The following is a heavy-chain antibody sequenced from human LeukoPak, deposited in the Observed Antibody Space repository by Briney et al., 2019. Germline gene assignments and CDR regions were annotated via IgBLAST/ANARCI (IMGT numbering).Heavy chain of an antibody. Sequence: GGSLRLSCAASGFTFSSYAMHWVRQAPGKGLEWVAVISYDGSNKYYADSVKGRFTISRDNSKNTLYLQMNSLRAEDTAVYYCARLVAAQCYFDYWGQGTLVTVSS. CDR1: GFTFSSYA. CDR2: ISYDGSNK. D-gene: IGHD2-15*01. CDR3: ARLVAAQCYFDY. V-gene: IGHV3-30*04. J-gene: IGHJ4*02.